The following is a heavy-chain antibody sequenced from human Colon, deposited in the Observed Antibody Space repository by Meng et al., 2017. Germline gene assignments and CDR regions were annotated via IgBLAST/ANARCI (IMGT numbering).Heavy chain of an antibody. CDR3: ARAVGDDYGSEH. V-gene: IGHV3-74*01. CDR1: GFTFSSYW. D-gene: IGHD3-10*01. CDR2: VNSYGSTT. J-gene: IGHJ1*01. Sequence: ELVLVEPGGGLIPPGGSLRLSCAASGFTFSSYWMHWVRQAPGKGLVWVSRVNSYGSTTNYADSVKGRFTIFRDNAKNTLYLQMNSLRAEDTALYYCARAVGDDYGSEHWGQGTLVTVSS.